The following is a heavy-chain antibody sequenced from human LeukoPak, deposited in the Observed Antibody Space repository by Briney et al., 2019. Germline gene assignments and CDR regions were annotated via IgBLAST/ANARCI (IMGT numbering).Heavy chain of an antibody. CDR1: GYTFTSYY. Sequence: AASVKVSFKASGYTFTSYYTHWVRQAPGQGLEWMGIINPSGGSTSYARKFQGRVTMTRDTSTSTVYMELSSLRSEDTAVYYCARGGITYSGYDYSYFDYWGQGTLVTVSS. D-gene: IGHD5-12*01. J-gene: IGHJ4*02. CDR3: ARGGITYSGYDYSYFDY. V-gene: IGHV1-46*01. CDR2: INPSGGST.